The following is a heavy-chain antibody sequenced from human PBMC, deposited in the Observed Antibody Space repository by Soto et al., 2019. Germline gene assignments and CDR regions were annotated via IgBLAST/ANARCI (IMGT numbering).Heavy chain of an antibody. CDR2: IIPIFGTA. V-gene: IGHV1-69*01. CDR3: ARWTDIVVVPAATYDFDI. CDR1: GGTFSSYA. D-gene: IGHD2-2*01. J-gene: IGHJ3*02. Sequence: QVQLVQSGAEVKKPGSSVKVSCKASGGTFSSYAISWVRQAPGQGLEWMGGIIPIFGTANYAQKFQGRVTITADESTSTAYMELSSLRSEDTAVYYCARWTDIVVVPAATYDFDIWGQGTMVTVSS.